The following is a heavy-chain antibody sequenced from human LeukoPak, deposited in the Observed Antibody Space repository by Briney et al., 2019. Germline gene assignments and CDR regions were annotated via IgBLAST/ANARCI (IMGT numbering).Heavy chain of an antibody. CDR3: AKDPGYQVVYCFDY. D-gene: IGHD2-2*01. V-gene: IGHV3-23*01. J-gene: IGHJ4*02. CDR1: GFTFSSYS. Sequence: RGSLRLSCAASGFTFSSYSMSWVRQAPGKGLEWVSGISGSGGSTDYADSVKGRFTSSRDNSKNTLYLQMNSLRVEDTAVYYCAKDPGYQVVYCFDYWGQGTLVTVSS. CDR2: ISGSGGST.